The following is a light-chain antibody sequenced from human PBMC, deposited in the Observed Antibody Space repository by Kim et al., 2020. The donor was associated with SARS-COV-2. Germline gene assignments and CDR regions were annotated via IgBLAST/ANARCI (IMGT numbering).Light chain of an antibody. CDR2: DTS. V-gene: IGKV3-11*01. J-gene: IGKJ4*01. CDR3: QQRSNWPLT. Sequence: LSPGERATVSCRASQSVGTYLTWYQQKPGQAPRLLIYDTSNRATGIPARFSGSGSGTDFTLTISSLAPEDFAVYYCQQRSNWPLTFGGGTKVEIK. CDR1: QSVGTY.